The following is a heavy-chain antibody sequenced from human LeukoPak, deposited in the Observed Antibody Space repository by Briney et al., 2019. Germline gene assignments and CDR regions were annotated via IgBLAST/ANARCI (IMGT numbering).Heavy chain of an antibody. J-gene: IGHJ4*02. CDR3: ANEYFDY. CDR2: ISGSTSNT. CDR1: GFTFSSYA. V-gene: IGHV3-23*01. Sequence: GGSLRLSCAASGFTFSSYAMNWVRQAPGKGLEWVSTISGSTSNTFYADSVKGRVTISGDTSKNTLYLQMNSLRVEDTAVYYCANEYFDYWGQGTLVTVSS.